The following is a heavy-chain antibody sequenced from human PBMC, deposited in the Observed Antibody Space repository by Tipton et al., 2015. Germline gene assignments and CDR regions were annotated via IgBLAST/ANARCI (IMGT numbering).Heavy chain of an antibody. J-gene: IGHJ6*02. D-gene: IGHD6-6*01. V-gene: IGHV5-51*01. CDR3: ARGGEAKYRTSSQGHGMDV. CDR2: IYPGGSET. Sequence: VQLVQSGAEVKKPGESLKISCKGSTYSFTDHWIGWVRQMPGQGLEWMGIIYPGGSETRYSPAFQGQVSISADRTIATVYLQWSSLKASDTGTYYCARGGEAKYRTSSQGHGMDVWGQGTTVTVSS. CDR1: TYSFTDHW.